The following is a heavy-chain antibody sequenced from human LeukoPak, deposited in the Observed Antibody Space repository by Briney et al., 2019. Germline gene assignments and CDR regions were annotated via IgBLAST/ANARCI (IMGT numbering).Heavy chain of an antibody. J-gene: IGHJ6*03. Sequence: SETLSLTCTVSGYSISSGYYWGWIRQPPGKGLEWIGSIYHSGSTYYNPSLKSRVTISVDTSKNQFSLKLSSVTAADTAVYYCASIPIKYSSGWYSGYYYYMDVWGKGTTVTVSS. CDR3: ASIPIKYSSGWYSGYYYYMDV. CDR1: GYSISSGYY. CDR2: IYHSGST. V-gene: IGHV4-38-2*02. D-gene: IGHD6-19*01.